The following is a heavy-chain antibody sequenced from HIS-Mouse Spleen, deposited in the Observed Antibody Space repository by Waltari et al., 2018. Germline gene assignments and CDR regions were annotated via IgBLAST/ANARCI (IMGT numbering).Heavy chain of an antibody. V-gene: IGHV1-2*02. CDR2: INPNRGGT. CDR1: GYTFTGYY. Sequence: QVQLVQSGAEVKKPGASVKVSCKASGYTFTGYYMHWVRQAPGQGLEGSGGINPNRGGTNYAQKFQGRVTMTRDTSISTAYMELSRLRADDTAVYYCARLNWGFRAFDIWGQGTMVTVSS. J-gene: IGHJ3*02. CDR3: ARLNWGFRAFDI. D-gene: IGHD7-27*01.